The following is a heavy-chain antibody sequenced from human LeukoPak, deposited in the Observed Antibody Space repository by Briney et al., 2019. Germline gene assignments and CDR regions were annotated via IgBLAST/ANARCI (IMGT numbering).Heavy chain of an antibody. V-gene: IGHV1-2*06. CDR2: INPNSGGS. Sequence: ASVKVSCKASGYTFTGYHMYWVRQAPGQGLEWMGRINPNSGGSDYAQNFQGRVTMTRDMSISTAYMELSRLRSDDTAVYYCARGYCSGGTCYLVENWFDPWGQGTLVTVSS. CDR1: GYTFTGYH. D-gene: IGHD2-15*01. CDR3: ARGYCSGGTCYLVENWFDP. J-gene: IGHJ5*02.